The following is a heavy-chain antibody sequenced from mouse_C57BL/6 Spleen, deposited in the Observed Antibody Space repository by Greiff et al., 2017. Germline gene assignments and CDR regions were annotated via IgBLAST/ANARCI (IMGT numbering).Heavy chain of an antibody. CDR2: IWSDGST. CDR1: GFSLTSYG. Sequence: QVQLKQSGPGLVAPSQSLSITCTVSGFSLTSYGVHWVRQPPGKGLEWLVVIWSDGSTTYNSALKSRLSISKDNSKSQVFVKMNSLQTDDTAMYYCARHDDGYDDAMDYWGQGTSVTVSS. CDR3: ARHDDGYDDAMDY. V-gene: IGHV2-6-1*01. J-gene: IGHJ4*01. D-gene: IGHD2-2*01.